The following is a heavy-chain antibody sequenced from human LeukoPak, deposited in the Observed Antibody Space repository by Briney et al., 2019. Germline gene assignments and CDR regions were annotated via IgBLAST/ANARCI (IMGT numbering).Heavy chain of an antibody. V-gene: IGHV3-74*01. CDR2: INIDGSST. D-gene: IGHD1-26*01. CDR3: TRDLVGATSDF. Sequence: GGSLRLSCAASGFTFSSYSMNWVRQAPGKGLVWVARINIDGSSTYYADSVKGRFTISRDNAGNTVYLQMNSLTAEDTAVYYCTRDLVGATSDFWGQGTLVTVSS. J-gene: IGHJ4*02. CDR1: GFTFSSYS.